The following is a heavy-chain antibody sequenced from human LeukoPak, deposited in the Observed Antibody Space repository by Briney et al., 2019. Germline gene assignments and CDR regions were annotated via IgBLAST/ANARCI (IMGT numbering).Heavy chain of an antibody. D-gene: IGHD1-1*01. CDR3: ARYNWNDAVGQ. CDR1: GFTFSSYW. J-gene: IGHJ4*02. V-gene: IGHV3-21*01. CDR2: ISSSSSYI. Sequence: GGSLRLSCAASGFTFSSYWMSWVRQAPGKGLEWVSSISSSSSYIYYADSVKGRFTISRDNAKNSLYLQMNSLRAEDTAVYYCARYNWNDAVGQWGQGTLVTVSS.